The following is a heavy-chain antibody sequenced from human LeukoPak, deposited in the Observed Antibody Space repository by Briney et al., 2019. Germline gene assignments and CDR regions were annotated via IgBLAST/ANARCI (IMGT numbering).Heavy chain of an antibody. V-gene: IGHV1-69-2*01. CDR3: ATSQLAAEEYFQY. J-gene: IGHJ1*01. CDR1: GFTFIDNY. Sequence: GATVKISCKTSGFTFIDNYMYWVQQAPGKGLEWMGRVDPEDGETIYAEKFRGRVTITSDTSTDTLYIEVSSLRSGDTAVYYCATSQLAAEEYFQYWGQGTLVIVSS. CDR2: VDPEDGET. D-gene: IGHD6-19*01.